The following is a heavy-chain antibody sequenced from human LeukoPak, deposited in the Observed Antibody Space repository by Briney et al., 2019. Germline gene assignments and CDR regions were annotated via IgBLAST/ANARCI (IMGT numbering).Heavy chain of an antibody. Sequence: PGGSLRLPCAASGFTLTTYSMNWVRQAPGKGLEWVSYISGSSTTIYYADSVKGRFTISRDNAKNSLYLQMSSLRDEDTAVYYCARSAGSGSHPFDYWGQGTLVTVSS. D-gene: IGHD1-26*01. CDR1: GFTLTTYS. CDR2: ISGSSTTI. V-gene: IGHV3-48*02. J-gene: IGHJ4*02. CDR3: ARSAGSGSHPFDY.